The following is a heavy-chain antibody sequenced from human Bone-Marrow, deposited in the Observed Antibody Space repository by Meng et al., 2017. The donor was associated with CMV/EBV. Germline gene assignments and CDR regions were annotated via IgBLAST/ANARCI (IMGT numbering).Heavy chain of an antibody. CDR2: IIPILGIA. D-gene: IGHD2-15*01. Sequence: SVKVSCKASVGTFSSYTISWVRQAPGQGLEWMGRIIPILGIANYAQKFQGRVTITADKSTSTAYMELISLRSEDTAVYYCARDCSGGSCNSPHWGQGTLVTVSS. CDR3: ARDCSGGSCNSPH. CDR1: VGTFSSYT. V-gene: IGHV1-69*04. J-gene: IGHJ4*02.